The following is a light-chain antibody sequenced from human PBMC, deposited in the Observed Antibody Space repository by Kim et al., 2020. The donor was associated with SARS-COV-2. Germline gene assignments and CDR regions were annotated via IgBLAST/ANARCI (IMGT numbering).Light chain of an antibody. CDR2: EDN. V-gene: IGLV6-57*03. CDR3: QSYDNNNHYV. Sequence: KTVTISCTRSSGSIASNYVQWYQQRPGSAPTTVIYEDNQRPSGVPDRFSGSIDSSSNSASLTISGLKTEDEADYYCQSYDNNNHYVFGTGTKVTV. CDR1: SGSIASNY. J-gene: IGLJ1*01.